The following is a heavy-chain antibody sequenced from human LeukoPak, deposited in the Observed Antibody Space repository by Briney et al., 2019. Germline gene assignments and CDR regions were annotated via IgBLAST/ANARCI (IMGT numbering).Heavy chain of an antibody. D-gene: IGHD2-2*01. CDR1: GYTFTSYG. V-gene: IGHV1-18*01. Sequence: ASVNVSCKASGYTFTSYGISWVRQAPGQGLEWMGWISAYNGNTNYAQKLQGRVTMTTDTSTSTAYMELRSLRSDDTAVYYCARASYCSSTSCCLGGDSDYWGQGTLVTVSS. CDR3: ARASYCSSTSCCLGGDSDY. J-gene: IGHJ4*02. CDR2: ISAYNGNT.